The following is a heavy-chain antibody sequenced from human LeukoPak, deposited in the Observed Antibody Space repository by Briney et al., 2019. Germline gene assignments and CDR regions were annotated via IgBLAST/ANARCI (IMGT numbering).Heavy chain of an antibody. Sequence: GGSLRLSCAASGFTFSSYSMNWVRQAPGKGLEWVSSISSSSSYIYYADSVKGRFTISRDNAKNSLYLQMSSLRAEDTAVYYCAREEYDFWSGYYVGAFDIWGQGTMVTASS. D-gene: IGHD3-3*01. J-gene: IGHJ3*02. CDR3: AREEYDFWSGYYVGAFDI. CDR2: ISSSSSYI. V-gene: IGHV3-21*01. CDR1: GFTFSSYS.